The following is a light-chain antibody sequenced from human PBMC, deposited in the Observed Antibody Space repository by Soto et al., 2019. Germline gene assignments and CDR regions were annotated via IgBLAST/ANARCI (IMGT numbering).Light chain of an antibody. Sequence: DIKMSQSPSSLPASVGGGVTILCNASQDIRNYLNWYQQKPGKAPKLLIYDASNLQTGVPSRFSGSGAGTEFTLTSSSLQPEDFATYYCQQVNTYPVTFGGGTKVDI. CDR3: QQVNTYPVT. CDR1: QDIRNY. CDR2: DAS. V-gene: IGKV1-33*01. J-gene: IGKJ4*01.